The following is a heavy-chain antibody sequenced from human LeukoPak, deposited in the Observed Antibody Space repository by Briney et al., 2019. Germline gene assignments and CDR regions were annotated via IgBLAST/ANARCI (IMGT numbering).Heavy chain of an antibody. Sequence: QPGRSLRLSCAASGFTFDDYAMHWVRQAPGKGLEWVSGISWNSGSIGYADSVKGRFTISRDNAKNSLYLQMNSLRAEDTALYYCAKGSTTGTTTQGWFDPWGQGTLVTVSS. D-gene: IGHD1-1*01. CDR3: AKGSTTGTTTQGWFDP. V-gene: IGHV3-9*01. CDR1: GFTFDDYA. J-gene: IGHJ5*02. CDR2: ISWNSGSI.